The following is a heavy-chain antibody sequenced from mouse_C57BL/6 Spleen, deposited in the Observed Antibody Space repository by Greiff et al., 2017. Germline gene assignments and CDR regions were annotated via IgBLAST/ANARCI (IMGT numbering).Heavy chain of an antibody. Sequence: QVQLQQSGPELVKPGASVKISCKASGYAFSSSWMNWVKQRPGKGLEWIGRIYPGDGDTNYNGKFKGKATLTADKSSSTAYMQLSSLTSEDSAFYFCANSGDGYYYFDYWGQGTTLTVSS. J-gene: IGHJ2*01. V-gene: IGHV1-82*01. CDR3: ANSGDGYYYFDY. D-gene: IGHD2-3*01. CDR2: IYPGDGDT. CDR1: GYAFSSSW.